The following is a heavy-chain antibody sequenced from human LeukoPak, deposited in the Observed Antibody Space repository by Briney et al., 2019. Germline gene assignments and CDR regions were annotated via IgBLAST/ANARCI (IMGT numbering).Heavy chain of an antibody. CDR2: IYYSGTT. Sequence: SETLSLTCAVSGGSISSGGYSWTWIRQPPGKGLECIGHIYYSGTTYYNPSLKSRVTISLDTSKNQFSLRLTSVTAADTAVYYCARGSSSWLDYYIDVWAKGTTVTISS. D-gene: IGHD6-13*01. CDR1: GGSISSGGYS. J-gene: IGHJ6*03. CDR3: ARGSSSWLDYYIDV. V-gene: IGHV4-30-4*07.